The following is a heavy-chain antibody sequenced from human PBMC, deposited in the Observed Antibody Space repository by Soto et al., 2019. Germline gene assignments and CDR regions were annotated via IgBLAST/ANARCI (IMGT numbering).Heavy chain of an antibody. J-gene: IGHJ4*02. CDR2: ISYDGSNK. CDR1: GFTFSSYA. Sequence: QVQLVESGGGVVQPGRSLRLSCAASGFTFSSYAMHWVRQAPGKGLEWVAVISYDGSNKYYADSVKGRFTISRDNSKNTLYLQMNSLRAEDTAVYYCARGMVARPYYFDYWGQGTLVTVSS. CDR3: ARGMVARPYYFDY. D-gene: IGHD2-15*01. V-gene: IGHV3-30-3*01.